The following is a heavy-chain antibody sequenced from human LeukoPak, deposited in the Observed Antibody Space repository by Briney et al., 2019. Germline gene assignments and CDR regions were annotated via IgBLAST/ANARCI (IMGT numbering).Heavy chain of an antibody. Sequence: GGSLRLSCAASGFTFSSYSMNWVRQAPGKGLEWVSYISSSSSTIYYADSVKGRFTISRDNAKSSLYLQMNSLRAEDTAVYYCARDDYDILNYYMDVWGKGTTVTVSS. CDR2: ISSSSSTI. V-gene: IGHV3-48*04. CDR3: ARDDYDILNYYMDV. D-gene: IGHD3-9*01. CDR1: GFTFSSYS. J-gene: IGHJ6*03.